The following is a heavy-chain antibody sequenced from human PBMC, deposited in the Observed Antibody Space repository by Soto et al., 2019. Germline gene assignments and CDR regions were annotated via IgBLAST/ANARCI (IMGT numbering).Heavy chain of an antibody. D-gene: IGHD1-26*01. Sequence: EVQLVESGGGLVQPGRSLRLSCITSGFTFGDYAMIWFRQAPGKGLEWVSFITSKRYGGKTEYAASAKGRFTISRDDSKSVAYLHMNSLRTDDTAVYYCSRLPPNNWGAPLDYWGQGTLVTVSS. V-gene: IGHV3-49*03. CDR2: ITSKRYGGKT. CDR3: SRLPPNNWGAPLDY. CDR1: GFTFGDYA. J-gene: IGHJ4*02.